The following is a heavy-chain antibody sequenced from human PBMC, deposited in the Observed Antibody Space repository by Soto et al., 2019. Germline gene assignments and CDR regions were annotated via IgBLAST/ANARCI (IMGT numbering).Heavy chain of an antibody. CDR2: ISGSGGST. CDR1: GFTFSRYA. V-gene: IGHV3-23*01. Sequence: EVQLLESGGGLVQPGGSLRLSCAASGFTFSRYAMSWVRPAPGKGLEWVSAISGSGGSTYYADSVKGRFTISRDNSKNTLYLQMNSLRAEDTAVYYCAKGGDYGSGLFDPWGQGTLVTVSS. D-gene: IGHD3-10*01. J-gene: IGHJ5*02. CDR3: AKGGDYGSGLFDP.